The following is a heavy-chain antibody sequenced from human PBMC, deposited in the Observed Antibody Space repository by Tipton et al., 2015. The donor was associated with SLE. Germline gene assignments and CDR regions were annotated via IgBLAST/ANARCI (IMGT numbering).Heavy chain of an antibody. J-gene: IGHJ4*02. D-gene: IGHD3-22*01. Sequence: QSGAEVKKPGESLKISCKGSGYSFSNYWIGWVRQMPGKGPEWMGIIYPGDSETKYSPSFQGQVTISADKSISTAYLQWSSLKASDTAMYYCARQYSSGYYFDYWGQATLVTVSS. CDR1: GYSFSNYW. CDR2: IYPGDSET. V-gene: IGHV5-51*01. CDR3: ARQYSSGYYFDY.